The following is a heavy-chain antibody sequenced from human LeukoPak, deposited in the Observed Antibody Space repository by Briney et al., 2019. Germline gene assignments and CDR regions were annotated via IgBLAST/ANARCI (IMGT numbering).Heavy chain of an antibody. J-gene: IGHJ4*02. CDR2: INHSGST. D-gene: IGHD2-2*01. Sequence: PSETLSLTCTVSGGSISSYYWSWIRQPPGKGLEWIGEINHSGSTNYNPSLKSRVTISVDTSKNQFSLKLSSVTAADTAVYYCARGVVPKFCSSTSCYRYYFDYWGQGTLVTVSS. V-gene: IGHV4-34*01. CDR3: ARGVVPKFCSSTSCYRYYFDY. CDR1: GGSISSYY.